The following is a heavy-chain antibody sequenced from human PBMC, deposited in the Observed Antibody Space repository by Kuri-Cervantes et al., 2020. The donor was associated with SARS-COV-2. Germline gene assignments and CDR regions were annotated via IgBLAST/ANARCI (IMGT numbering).Heavy chain of an antibody. V-gene: IGHV3-33*08. CDR1: GFTFSSYG. Sequence: GESLKISCAASGFTFSSYGMHWVRQAPGKGLEWVAVIWYGGSNKYYADSVKGRFTISRDNAKNSLYLQMNSLRAEDTAVYYCASGGDCSSTSCYRAEVNWGQGTLVTVSS. J-gene: IGHJ4*02. CDR2: IWYGGSNK. CDR3: ASGGDCSSTSCYRAEVN. D-gene: IGHD2-2*02.